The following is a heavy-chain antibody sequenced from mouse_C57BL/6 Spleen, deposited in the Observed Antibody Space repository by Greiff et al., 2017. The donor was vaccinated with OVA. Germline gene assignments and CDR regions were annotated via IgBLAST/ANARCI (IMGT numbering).Heavy chain of an antibody. CDR2: IDPSDSYT. J-gene: IGHJ2*01. D-gene: IGHD4-1*01. V-gene: IGHV1-69*01. CDR3: ARRNWDGGYYFDY. CDR1: GYTFTSYW. Sequence: QVQLKQPGAELVMPGASVKLSCKASGYTFTSYWMHWVKQRPGQGLEWIGEIDPSDSYTNYNQKFKGKSTLTVDKSSSTAYMQLSSLTSEDSAVYYCARRNWDGGYYFDYWGQGTTLTVSS.